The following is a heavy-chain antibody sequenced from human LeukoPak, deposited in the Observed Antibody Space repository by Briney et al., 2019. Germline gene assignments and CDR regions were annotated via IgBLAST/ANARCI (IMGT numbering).Heavy chain of an antibody. CDR1: GGSISSSSYY. Sequence: SETLSLTCTVSGGSISSSSYYWGWIRQPPGKGLEWIGSIYYSGSTYYNPSLKSRVTMSVDTSKNQFSLKLSSVTAADTAVYYCARLSSYSPLRYFDLWGRGTLVTVSS. CDR2: IYYSGST. V-gene: IGHV4-39*01. J-gene: IGHJ2*01. D-gene: IGHD1-26*01. CDR3: ARLSSYSPLRYFDL.